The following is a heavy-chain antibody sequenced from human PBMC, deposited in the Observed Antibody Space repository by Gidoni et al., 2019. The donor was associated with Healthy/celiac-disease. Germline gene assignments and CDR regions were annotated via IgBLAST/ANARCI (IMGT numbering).Heavy chain of an antibody. CDR3: APQTWPPNHIVVVPTARTPPRALAF. V-gene: IGHV3-9*01. D-gene: IGHD2-2*01. CDR2: LRWNCCRI. J-gene: IGHJ3*01. Sequence: EVQPAASVGGVVHPGGSLRPAGGADGCTLEAWAGIWVRRALGTGREGVSSLRWNCCRICYAASVMGRFTITRHNANNSLYLQMHRLRAADTALSYCAPQTWPPNHIVVVPTARTPPRALAFWAQGPMSPFSS. CDR1: GCTLEAWA.